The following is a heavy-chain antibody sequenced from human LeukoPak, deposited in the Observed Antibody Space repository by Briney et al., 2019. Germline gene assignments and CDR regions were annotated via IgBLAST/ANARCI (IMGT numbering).Heavy chain of an antibody. V-gene: IGHV3-21*01. Sequence: GGSLRLSCAASGFTFSSYSMNWVRQAPGKGLEWVSSISSSSSYIYYADSVKGRFTISRDNAKNSLYLQMNSLRAEDTAVYYCARDSGYCSGGSCDAYWGQETLVTVSS. CDR3: ARDSGYCSGGSCDAY. J-gene: IGHJ4*02. CDR2: ISSSSSYI. D-gene: IGHD2-15*01. CDR1: GFTFSSYS.